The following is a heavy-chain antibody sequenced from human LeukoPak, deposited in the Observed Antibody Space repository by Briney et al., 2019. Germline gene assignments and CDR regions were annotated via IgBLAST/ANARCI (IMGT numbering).Heavy chain of an antibody. V-gene: IGHV4-59*01. CDR2: IYYSGST. D-gene: IGHD6-19*01. J-gene: IGHJ4*02. CDR3: ARGGTGSGLDY. CDR1: GGSISSYY. Sequence: SETLSLTCTVSGGSISSYYWSWIRQPPGKGLEWIGYIYYSGSTNYNPSLKSRVTISVDTSKNQFSLKLSSVTAAGTAVYYCARGGTGSGLDYWGQGTLVTVSS.